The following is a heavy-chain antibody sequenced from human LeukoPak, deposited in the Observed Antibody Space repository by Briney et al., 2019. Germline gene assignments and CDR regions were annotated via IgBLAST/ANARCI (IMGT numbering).Heavy chain of an antibody. J-gene: IGHJ4*02. Sequence: GGSLRLSCAASGFTFSSYGMHWVRQAPGKGLEWVAFIRYDGSNKYYADSVKGRFTISRDNSKNTLYLQMNSLRAEDTAVYYCAKGASAFFLVVVPAAIDYWGQGTLVTVSS. CDR1: GFTFSSYG. D-gene: IGHD2-2*02. CDR3: AKGASAFFLVVVPAAIDY. V-gene: IGHV3-30*02. CDR2: IRYDGSNK.